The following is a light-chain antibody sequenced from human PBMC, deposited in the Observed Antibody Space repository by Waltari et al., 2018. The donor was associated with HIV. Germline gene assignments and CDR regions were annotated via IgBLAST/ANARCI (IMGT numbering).Light chain of an antibody. CDR3: SSYTSSSTLEV. J-gene: IGLJ1*01. CDR2: EVS. Sequence: CALTQPASVSGSPGQSITISCPGTRSDVGGYNYVSWYQQHPGKAPKLMIYEVSNRPSGVSNRFSGSKSGNTASLTISGLQAEDEADYYCSSYTSSSTLEVFGTGTKVTVL. V-gene: IGLV2-14*01. CDR1: RSDVGGYNY.